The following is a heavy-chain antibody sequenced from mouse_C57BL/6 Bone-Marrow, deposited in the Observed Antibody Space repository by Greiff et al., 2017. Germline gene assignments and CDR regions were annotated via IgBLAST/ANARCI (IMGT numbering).Heavy chain of an antibody. CDR1: GFAFSSYT. V-gene: IGHV5-9*01. D-gene: IGHD1-1*01. Sequence: DVMLVESGGGLVKPGGSLKLSCAASGFAFSSYTMYWVRQTPEKRLQWVAAISGGGGNTYYPGSVKGRFTISRDNDKNILYLQMSSLRSEDTALYYCSRQVTTVLATKYFDVWGTGTTVTVSS. CDR3: SRQVTTVLATKYFDV. J-gene: IGHJ1*03. CDR2: ISGGGGNT.